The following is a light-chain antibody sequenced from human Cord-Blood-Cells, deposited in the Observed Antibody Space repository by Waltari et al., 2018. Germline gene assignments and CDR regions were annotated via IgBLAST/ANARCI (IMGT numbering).Light chain of an antibody. CDR1: SSNIGNTY. V-gene: IGLV1-51*02. J-gene: IGLJ3*02. CDR3: GTWDSSLSAGV. Sequence: QSVLTQPPSVSAAPGQKVTISCSGSSSNIGNTYVSCYQQLPGTAPKLLIYENNKRPSGIPDRFSGSKSGTSATLGITGLQTGDEADYYCGTWDSSLSAGVFGGGTKLTVL. CDR2: ENN.